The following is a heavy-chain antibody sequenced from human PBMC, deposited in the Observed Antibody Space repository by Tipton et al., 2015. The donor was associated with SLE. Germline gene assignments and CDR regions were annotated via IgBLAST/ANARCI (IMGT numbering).Heavy chain of an antibody. Sequence: TLSLTCTVSGGSISSYYWSWIRQPPGKGLEWIGYIYYSGSTNYNPSLKSRVTISVDTSKNQFSLKLSSVTAADTAVYYCARRLTRNSGYDYFDYWGQGTVVTVSS. CDR2: IYYSGST. CDR3: ARRLTRNSGYDYFDY. CDR1: GGSISSYY. D-gene: IGHD5-12*01. V-gene: IGHV4-59*08. J-gene: IGHJ4*02.